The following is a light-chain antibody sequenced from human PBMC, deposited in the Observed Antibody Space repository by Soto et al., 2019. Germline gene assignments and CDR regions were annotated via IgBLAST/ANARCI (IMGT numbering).Light chain of an antibody. J-gene: IGKJ1*01. CDR1: QTISSW. CDR2: KAS. Sequence: DIQMTQSPSTLSGYVGDRVTITCRASQTISSWLAWYQQKQGKAPKLLIYKASTLKSGVPSRFSGSGSGTEFTLTISSLQPDDFATYYCQHSNSYSEAFGQGTKVELK. CDR3: QHSNSYSEA. V-gene: IGKV1-5*03.